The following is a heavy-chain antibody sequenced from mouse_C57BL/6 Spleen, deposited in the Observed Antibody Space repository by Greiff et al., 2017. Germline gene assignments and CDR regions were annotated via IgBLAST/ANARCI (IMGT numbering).Heavy chain of an antibody. CDR3: ARDPYYATNSPYFYALDY. CDR1: GFTFSDYG. V-gene: IGHV5-17*01. J-gene: IGHJ4*01. D-gene: IGHD1-1*01. Sequence: EVHLVESGGGLVKPGGSLKLSCAASGFTFSDYGMHWVRQAPEKGLEWVAYISSGSSTIYYAEKVKGRFTISRDNAKNTLFLQMTSLRSEDAAMYYCARDPYYATNSPYFYALDYWGQGTSLTVSS. CDR2: ISSGSSTI.